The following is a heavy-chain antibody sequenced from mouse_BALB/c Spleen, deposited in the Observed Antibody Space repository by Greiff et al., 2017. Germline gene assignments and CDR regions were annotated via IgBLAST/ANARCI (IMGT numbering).Heavy chain of an antibody. J-gene: IGHJ4*01. CDR3: ARSYDGSYAMDY. V-gene: IGHV1-82*01. CDR1: GYAFSSSW. CDR2: IYPGDGDT. Sequence: VQLQESGPELVKPGASVKISCKASGYAFSSSWMNWVKQRPGQGLEWIGRIYPGDGDTNYNGKFKGKATLTADKSSSTAYMQLSSLTSVDSAVYFCARSYDGSYAMDYWGQGTSVTVSS. D-gene: IGHD2-3*01.